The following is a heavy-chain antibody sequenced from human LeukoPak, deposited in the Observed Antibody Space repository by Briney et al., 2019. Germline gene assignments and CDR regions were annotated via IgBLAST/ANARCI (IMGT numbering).Heavy chain of an antibody. CDR2: ISGSGGST. J-gene: IGHJ6*03. CDR3: AKGIVVGVSYYYYCMDV. D-gene: IGHD2-2*01. Sequence: GGSLRLSCAASGFTFGTYDMSWVRQAPGKGLEWVSTISGSGGSTYYADSVKGRFTISRDNSKNTLYLHMNSLRAEDTAVYYCAKGIVVGVSYYYYCMDVWGIGTTVTVS. CDR1: GFTFGTYD. V-gene: IGHV3-23*01.